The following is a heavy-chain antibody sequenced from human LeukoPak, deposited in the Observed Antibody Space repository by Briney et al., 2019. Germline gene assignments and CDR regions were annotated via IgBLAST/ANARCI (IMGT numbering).Heavy chain of an antibody. CDR1: GFTFSSYA. D-gene: IGHD1-1*01. J-gene: IGHJ3*02. CDR2: ISGSGGST. CDR3: TRHGIGPDAFDI. Sequence: GGSLRLSCAASGFTFSSYAMSWVRQAPRKGLEWVSGISGSGGSTYCADSVKGRFTISRDNSKNTLYLQMNSLKTEDTAVYYCTRHGIGPDAFDIWGQGTMVTVSS. V-gene: IGHV3-23*01.